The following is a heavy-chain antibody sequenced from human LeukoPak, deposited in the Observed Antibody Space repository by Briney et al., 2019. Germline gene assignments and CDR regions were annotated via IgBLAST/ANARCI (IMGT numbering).Heavy chain of an antibody. CDR2: IYTSGST. CDR3: ARDVTPRGATGPAFDI. Sequence: SETLSLTCTVSGYSISNAYYWSWIRQPAGKGLEWIGHIYTSGSTNYNPSLRSRVTISVDTSKNQFSLKLSSVTAADTAVYYCARDVTPRGATGPAFDIWGQGTMVTVSS. V-gene: IGHV4-61*09. J-gene: IGHJ3*02. D-gene: IGHD3-10*01. CDR1: GYSISNAYY.